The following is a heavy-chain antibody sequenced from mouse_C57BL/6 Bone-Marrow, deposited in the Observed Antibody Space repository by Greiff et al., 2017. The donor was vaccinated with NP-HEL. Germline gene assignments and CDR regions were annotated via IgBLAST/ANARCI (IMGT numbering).Heavy chain of an antibody. CDR1: GYTFTSYW. CDR3: ARWLLRAWFAY. CDR2: IHPSSGST. V-gene: IGHV1-64*01. D-gene: IGHD2-3*01. J-gene: IGHJ3*01. Sequence: QVQLQQPGAELVKPGASVKLSCKASGYTFTSYWMHWVKQRPGQGLEWIGMIHPSSGSTNYNEKFKSKATLTVDKSSSTAYLQLSSLTSEDSAVYYCARWLLRAWFAYWGQGTLVTVSA.